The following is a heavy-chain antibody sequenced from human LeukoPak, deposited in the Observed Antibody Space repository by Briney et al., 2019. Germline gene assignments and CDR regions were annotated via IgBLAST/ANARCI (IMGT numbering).Heavy chain of an antibody. CDR2: ISGSGGST. D-gene: IGHD3-10*01. CDR3: AKDLGRNRGSPFDP. V-gene: IGHV3-23*01. Sequence: PGGSLRLSCAASGFTFSSYWMHWVRQAPGKGLEWVSAISGSGGSTYYADSVKGRFTISRDNSKNTLYLQMNSLRAEDTAVYYCAKDLGRNRGSPFDPWGQGTLVTVSS. CDR1: GFTFSSYW. J-gene: IGHJ5*02.